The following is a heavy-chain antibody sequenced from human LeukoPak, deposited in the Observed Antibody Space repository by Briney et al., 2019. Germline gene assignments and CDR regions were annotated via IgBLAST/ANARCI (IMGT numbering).Heavy chain of an antibody. CDR3: ARSITMVRGSGEGWFDP. CDR2: IYYSGST. V-gene: IGHV4-30-4*01. CDR1: GGSISSGDYY. D-gene: IGHD3-10*01. Sequence: SETLSLTCTVSGGSISSGDYYWSWIRQPPGKGLEWIGYIYYSGSTYYSPSLKSRVTISVDTSKNQFSLKLSSVTAADTAVYYCARSITMVRGSGEGWFDPWGQGTLVTVSS. J-gene: IGHJ5*02.